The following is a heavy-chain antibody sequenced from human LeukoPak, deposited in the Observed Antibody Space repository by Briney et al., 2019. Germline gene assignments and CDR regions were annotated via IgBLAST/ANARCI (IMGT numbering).Heavy chain of an antibody. CDR2: ISSSGSTI. Sequence: GGSPRLSCAASGFTFSSYEMNWVRQAPGKGLEWVSYISSSGSTIYYADSVKGRFTISRDNAKNSLYLQMNSLRAEDTAVYYCARDLWFGELLFRFDYWGQGTLVTVSS. V-gene: IGHV3-48*03. CDR3: ARDLWFGELLFRFDY. J-gene: IGHJ4*02. D-gene: IGHD3-10*01. CDR1: GFTFSSYE.